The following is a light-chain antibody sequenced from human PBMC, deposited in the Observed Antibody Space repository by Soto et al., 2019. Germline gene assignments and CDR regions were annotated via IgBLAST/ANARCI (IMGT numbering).Light chain of an antibody. CDR1: QSVSSN. CDR3: QQYNNWPPWT. CDR2: GAS. Sequence: EIVMTQSPATLSVSPGERATLSCRASQSVSSNVAWYQQKPRQAPRRLIYGASTRATGIPARFSGSGSGTEFTLTISSLQSENFAVYYCQQYNNWPPWTFGQGTKVEIK. J-gene: IGKJ1*01. V-gene: IGKV3-15*01.